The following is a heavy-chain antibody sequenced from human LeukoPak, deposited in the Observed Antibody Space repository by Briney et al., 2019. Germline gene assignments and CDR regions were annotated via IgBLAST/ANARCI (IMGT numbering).Heavy chain of an antibody. CDR2: FDPEDGET. V-gene: IGHV1-24*01. CDR3: ATFLSASNIADY. CDR1: GCTLTELS. J-gene: IGHJ4*02. D-gene: IGHD6-13*01. Sequence: GASVKVSCKVSGCTLTELSMHWVRQAPGKGLEWMGGFDPEDGETIYAQKFQGRVTMTEDTSTDTAYMELSSLRSEDTAVYYCATFLSASNIADYWGQGTLVTVSS.